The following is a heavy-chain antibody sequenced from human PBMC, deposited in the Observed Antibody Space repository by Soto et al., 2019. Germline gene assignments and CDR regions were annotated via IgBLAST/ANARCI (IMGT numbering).Heavy chain of an antibody. CDR3: ARVRSQLGYYYYGMDV. Sequence: SETLFLTCTVSGGSISSGDYYWSWIRQPPGKGLEWIGYIYYSGSTYYNPSLKSRVTISVDTSKNQFSLKLSSVTAADTAVYYCARVRSQLGYYYYGMDVWGQGTTVTVSS. J-gene: IGHJ6*02. V-gene: IGHV4-30-4*01. CDR1: GGSISSGDYY. CDR2: IYYSGST. D-gene: IGHD6-13*01.